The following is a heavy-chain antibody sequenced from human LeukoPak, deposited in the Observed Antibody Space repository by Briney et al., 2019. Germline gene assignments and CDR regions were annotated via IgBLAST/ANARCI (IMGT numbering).Heavy chain of an antibody. J-gene: IGHJ3*02. V-gene: IGHV1-69*05. Sequence: SVKDSCKASGGTFSSYAISWVRQAPGQGLERMGRIIPIFGTANYAQKFQGRVTITTDESTSTAYMELSSLRSEDTAVYYCARDRTISGVVLEVQDAFDIWGQGTTVTVSS. CDR1: GGTFSSYA. CDR3: ARDRTISGVVLEVQDAFDI. D-gene: IGHD3-3*01. CDR2: IIPIFGTA.